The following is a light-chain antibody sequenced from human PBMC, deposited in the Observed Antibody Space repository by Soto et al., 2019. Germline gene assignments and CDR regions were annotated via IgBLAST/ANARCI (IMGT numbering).Light chain of an antibody. CDR1: QSFSSW. Sequence: DIQLTQSPSTLSASVGDRVTITCRASQSFSSWLAWYQQKPGKAPKLLIYDASNLESGVPSRFSGSGSETEFTLTVSSLQPDDFATYYCQQCNSPYTFGQGTKLEIK. CDR3: QQCNSPYT. V-gene: IGKV1-5*01. CDR2: DAS. J-gene: IGKJ2*01.